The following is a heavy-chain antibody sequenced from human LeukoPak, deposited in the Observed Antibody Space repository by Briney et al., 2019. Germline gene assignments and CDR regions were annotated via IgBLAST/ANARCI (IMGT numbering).Heavy chain of an antibody. CDR2: IKSKTDGGTT. CDR3: TTVRHWSPPFLNWFAP. J-gene: IGHJ5*02. V-gene: IGHV3-15*01. Sequence: TPGGSLRLSCAASGFTFSNAWMSWVRQAPGKGLEWVGRIKSKTDGGTTDYAAPVKGRFTISRDDSKNTLYLQMNSLKTEDTAVYYCTTVRHWSPPFLNWFAPWGQGTLVTVSS. D-gene: IGHD3-3*01. CDR1: GFTFSNAW.